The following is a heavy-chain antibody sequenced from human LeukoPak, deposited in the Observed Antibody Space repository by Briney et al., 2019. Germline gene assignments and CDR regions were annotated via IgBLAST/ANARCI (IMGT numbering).Heavy chain of an antibody. V-gene: IGHV4-38-2*02. CDR2: IYHSGST. D-gene: IGHD2-2*01. CDR1: GYSISSGYY. J-gene: IGHJ5*02. CDR3: ARGTVVPAAKRTNWFDP. Sequence: SETLSLTCTVSGYSISSGYYWGWIRQPPGKGLEWIGSIYHSGSTYYNPSLKSRVTISVDTSKNQFSLKLSSVTAADTAVYYCARGTVVPAAKRTNWFDPWGQGTLVTVSS.